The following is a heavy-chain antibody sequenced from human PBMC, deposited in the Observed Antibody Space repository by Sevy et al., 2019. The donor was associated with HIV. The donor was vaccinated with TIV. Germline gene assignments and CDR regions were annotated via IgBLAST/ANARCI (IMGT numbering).Heavy chain of an antibody. Sequence: GGSLILSCAASGFTFGDYAMNWVRQAPGKGLEWVAFLKSKASGGTLHHAASVKGRFTISRDDSKNIAYLQMNDLKTEDTAVYYCTRVRGDQSIFDYWGQGALVTASS. J-gene: IGHJ4*02. D-gene: IGHD2-21*02. CDR3: TRVRGDQSIFDY. CDR2: LKSKASGGTL. V-gene: IGHV3-49*04. CDR1: GFTFGDYA.